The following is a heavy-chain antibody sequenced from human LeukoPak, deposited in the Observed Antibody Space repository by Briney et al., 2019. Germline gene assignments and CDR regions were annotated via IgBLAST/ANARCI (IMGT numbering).Heavy chain of an antibody. D-gene: IGHD3-3*01. J-gene: IGHJ4*02. CDR2: ISAYNGNT. Sequence: ASVKVSCKASGYTFTSYGISWVRQAPGQGLEWMGWISAYNGNTNYAQKLQGRVTMTTDTSTSTAYMELTSLRSEDTAVYYCATAKTSITIFGVVISAFDYWGQGTLVTVSS. CDR1: GYTFTSYG. V-gene: IGHV1-18*01. CDR3: ATAKTSITIFGVVISAFDY.